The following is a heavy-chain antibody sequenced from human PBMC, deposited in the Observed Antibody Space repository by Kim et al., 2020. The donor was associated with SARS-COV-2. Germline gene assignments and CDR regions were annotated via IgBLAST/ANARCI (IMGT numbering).Heavy chain of an antibody. J-gene: IGHJ4*02. CDR2: IFPADSDI. V-gene: IGHV5-51*01. Sequence: GESLKISCKGSGYRSSTYGIGWVRQMPGKGLEWMGLIFPADSDITYSPSFRGQVTISADKSIDTAYLQFSSLKASDTATYFCARRLGGKGYFDSWGQGTLVFVSS. D-gene: IGHD3-9*01. CDR1: GYRSSTYG. CDR3: ARRLGGKGYFDS.